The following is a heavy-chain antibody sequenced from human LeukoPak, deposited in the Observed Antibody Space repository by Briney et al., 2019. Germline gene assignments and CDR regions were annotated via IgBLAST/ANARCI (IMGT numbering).Heavy chain of an antibody. D-gene: IGHD3-10*01. CDR1: GGSISSSSYY. J-gene: IGHJ4*02. Sequence: SETLSLTCTVSGGSISSSSYYWGWIRQPPGKGLEWIGSIYYSGSTYYNPSLKSRVTISVDTSKNQFSLKLSSVTAADTAVYYCGRGSESLWYYGSGSPADYWGQGTLVTVSS. CDR3: GRGSESLWYYGSGSPADY. CDR2: IYYSGST. V-gene: IGHV4-39*01.